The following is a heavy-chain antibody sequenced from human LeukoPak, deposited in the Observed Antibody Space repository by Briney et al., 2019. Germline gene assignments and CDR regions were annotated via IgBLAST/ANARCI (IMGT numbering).Heavy chain of an antibody. CDR2: IYYSGST. V-gene: IGHV4-59*08. D-gene: IGHD5-18*01. Sequence: SETLSLTCTVSGGSISSYYWSWIPQPPGKGLEWIGYIYYSGSTNYNPSLKSRVTISVDTSKNQFSLKLSSVTAADTAVYYCARHGGYSYGPTFDYWGQGTLVTVSS. CDR1: GGSISSYY. J-gene: IGHJ4*02. CDR3: ARHGGYSYGPTFDY.